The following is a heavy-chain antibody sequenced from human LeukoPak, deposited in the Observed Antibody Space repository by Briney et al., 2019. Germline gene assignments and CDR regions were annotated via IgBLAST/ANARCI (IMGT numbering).Heavy chain of an antibody. CDR2: IYHSGST. CDR3: ARVFSGYDADRWFDP. Sequence: SQTLSLTCAVSGGSISSGGYSWSWIRQPPGKGLEWIGYIYHSGSTYYNPSLKSRVTISVDRSKNQFSLKLSSVTAADTAVYYCARVFSGYDADRWFDPWGQGTLVTVSS. CDR1: GGSISSGGYS. J-gene: IGHJ5*02. D-gene: IGHD5-12*01. V-gene: IGHV4-30-2*01.